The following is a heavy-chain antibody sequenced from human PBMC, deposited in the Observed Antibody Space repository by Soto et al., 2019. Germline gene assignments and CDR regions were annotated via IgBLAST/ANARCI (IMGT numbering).Heavy chain of an antibody. J-gene: IGHJ6*02. D-gene: IGHD2-15*01. CDR1: GGTFSSYA. Sequence: GASVKVSCKASGGTFSSYAISWVRQAPGQGLEWMGWINPNSGGTNYAQKFQGWVTMTRDTSISTAYMELSRLRSDDTAVYYCARDRCSGGSCYTYGMDVWGQGTTVTVS. V-gene: IGHV1-2*04. CDR2: INPNSGGT. CDR3: ARDRCSGGSCYTYGMDV.